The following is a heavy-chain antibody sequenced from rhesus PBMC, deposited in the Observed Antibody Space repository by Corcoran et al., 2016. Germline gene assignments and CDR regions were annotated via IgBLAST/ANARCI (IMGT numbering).Heavy chain of an antibody. D-gene: IGHD6-25*01. CDR3: ASPIAAAVW. Sequence: EVQLVESGGGLAKPGGSLGLSCAASGLRFSAYYMYWVRKAPGKGLEWVSGISYTGGNTYYADSVKGRFTISRENAKNTLYLQMDSLRAEDTAVYYCASPIAAAVWWGQGVLVTVSS. J-gene: IGHJ4*01. CDR2: ISYTGGNT. CDR1: GLRFSAYY. V-gene: IGHV3S18*01.